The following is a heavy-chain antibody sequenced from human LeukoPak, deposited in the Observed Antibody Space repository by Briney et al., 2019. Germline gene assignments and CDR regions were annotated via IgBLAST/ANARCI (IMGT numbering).Heavy chain of an antibody. V-gene: IGHV3-48*03. J-gene: IGHJ4*02. CDR3: ATTGSGSYYDY. D-gene: IGHD1-26*01. CDR1: QFPFSSFE. CDR2: IDSIATTM. Sequence: GGSLRLSCAASQFPFSSFEMNWVRQAPGKGLEWVAYIDSIATTMYYADSVKGRFTISRDNAKNTLYLQMNSLRADDTAVYYCATTGSGSYYDYWGQGTLVTVSS.